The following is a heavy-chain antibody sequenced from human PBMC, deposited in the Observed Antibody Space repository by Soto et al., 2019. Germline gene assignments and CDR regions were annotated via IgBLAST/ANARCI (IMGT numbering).Heavy chain of an antibody. J-gene: IGHJ6*02. V-gene: IGHV3-23*01. CDR1: GFTFSSYA. Sequence: GGSLRLSCAASGFTFSSYAMSWVRQAPGKGLEWVSAISGSGGSTYYADSVKGRFTISRDNSKNTLYLQMNSLRDEDTAIYYCIRDGGRAYEMDVWGQGTTVTVSS. D-gene: IGHD3-16*01. CDR3: IRDGGRAYEMDV. CDR2: ISGSGGST.